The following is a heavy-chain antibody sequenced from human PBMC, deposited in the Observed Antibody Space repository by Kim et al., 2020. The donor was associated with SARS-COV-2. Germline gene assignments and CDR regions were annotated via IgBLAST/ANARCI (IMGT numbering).Heavy chain of an antibody. CDR2: IYPGDSDT. Sequence: GESLKISCKGSGYSFSSYWIGWVRQMPGKGLEWMGIIYPGDSDTRYSPSFQGQVTISADKSISTAYLQWSSLKASDTAMYYCARQNTYNSGWYQESDYFDYWGQGTLVTVSS. D-gene: IGHD6-13*01. J-gene: IGHJ4*02. CDR3: ARQNTYNSGWYQESDYFDY. CDR1: GYSFSSYW. V-gene: IGHV5-51*01.